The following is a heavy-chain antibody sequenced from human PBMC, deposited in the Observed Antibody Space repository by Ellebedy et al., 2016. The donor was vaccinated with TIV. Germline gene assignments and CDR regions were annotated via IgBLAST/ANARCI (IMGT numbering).Heavy chain of an antibody. V-gene: IGHV3-11*01. J-gene: IGHJ4*02. CDR2: ISSSGSTI. D-gene: IGHD6-13*01. CDR1: GFTFSSYA. Sequence: GESLKISXAASGFTFSSYAMSWIRQAPGKGLEWVSYISSSGSTIYYADSVKGRFTISRDNAKNSLYLQMNSLRAEDTAVYYCAKDNSAGAAAGTPYWGQGTLVTVSS. CDR3: AKDNSAGAAAGTPY.